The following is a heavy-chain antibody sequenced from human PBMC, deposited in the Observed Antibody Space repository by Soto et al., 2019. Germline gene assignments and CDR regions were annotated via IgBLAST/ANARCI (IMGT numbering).Heavy chain of an antibody. D-gene: IGHD3-10*01. J-gene: IGHJ4*02. V-gene: IGHV4-31*03. Sequence: QVHLQESGPGLVKPSETLSLTCSVSGDSISSGEYYWNWIRQHPVKGLEWIGFVHYSGSTFYNPFLESRVSISIDTSQNRFSLKVTSVTSADTAVYYYARRPTGSGSSYFENWGQGTLITVSS. CDR3: ARRPTGSGSSYFEN. CDR1: GDSISSGEYY. CDR2: VHYSGST.